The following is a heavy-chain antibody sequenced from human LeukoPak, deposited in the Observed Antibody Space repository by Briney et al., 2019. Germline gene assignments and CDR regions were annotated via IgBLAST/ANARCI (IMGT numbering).Heavy chain of an antibody. V-gene: IGHV1-46*01. Sequence: ASVKVSCKASGYTFTNYYIHWVRQAPGQGLECMGIINPSGGGTNYAQKFQGRVIMTTDTSTSTAYMELMSLRSDDTAVFYCARDGSGGGGYFDYWGQGTLVIVSS. D-gene: IGHD6-19*01. CDR3: ARDGSGGGGYFDY. CDR2: INPSGGGT. CDR1: GYTFTNYY. J-gene: IGHJ4*02.